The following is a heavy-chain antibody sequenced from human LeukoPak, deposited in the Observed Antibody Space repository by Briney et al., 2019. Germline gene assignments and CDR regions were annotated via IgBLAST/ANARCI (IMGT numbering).Heavy chain of an antibody. J-gene: IGHJ3*02. V-gene: IGHV3-23*01. D-gene: IGHD4-17*01. CDR2: LTWSGDTP. CDR1: GFTFSNFA. CDR3: ARYDYGRNLVGDGFDI. Sequence: GGSLRLSCTASGFTFSNFAMGWVRQAPGKGLEWVSSLTWSGDTPYYADSLKGRFTISRDNSKNTLYLEMNSLKASDTAVYYCARYDYGRNLVGDGFDIWGQGTMVTVSS.